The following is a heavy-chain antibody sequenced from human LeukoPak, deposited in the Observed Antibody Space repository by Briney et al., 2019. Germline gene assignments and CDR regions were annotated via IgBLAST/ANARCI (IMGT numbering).Heavy chain of an antibody. D-gene: IGHD3-9*01. CDR3: ASFSSTAGLRYFDWLSAFDI. Sequence: GESLKISCKGSGYSFTSYWIGWVRQMPGKGLEWMGIIYPGDSDTRYSPSFQGQVTISADKSISTAYLQWSSLKASDTAMYYCASFSSTAGLRYFDWLSAFDIWGQGTMVTVSS. V-gene: IGHV5-51*01. J-gene: IGHJ3*02. CDR2: IYPGDSDT. CDR1: GYSFTSYW.